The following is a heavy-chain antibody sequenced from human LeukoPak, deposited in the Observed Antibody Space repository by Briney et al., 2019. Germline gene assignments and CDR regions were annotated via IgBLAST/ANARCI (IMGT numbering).Heavy chain of an antibody. J-gene: IGHJ3*02. CDR1: GGSISSSSYY. D-gene: IGHD3-10*01. V-gene: IGHV4-39*07. Sequence: PSETLSLTCTVSGGSISSSSYYWGWIRQPPGKGLEWIGSIYYSGSTYYNPSLKSRVTISVDTSKNQFSLKLSSVTAADTAVYYCARDPGYYGSGTRGAFDIWGQGTMVTASS. CDR2: IYYSGST. CDR3: ARDPGYYGSGTRGAFDI.